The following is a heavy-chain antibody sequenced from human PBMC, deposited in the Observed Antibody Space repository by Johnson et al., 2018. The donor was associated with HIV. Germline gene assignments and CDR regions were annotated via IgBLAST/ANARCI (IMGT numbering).Heavy chain of an antibody. CDR2: IKSKTDGGTT. Sequence: VELVESGGGLVKPGGSLRLSCAASGFTFSNAWMNWVRQDPGKGLEWVGRIKSKTDGGTTDYAAPVKGRFTISRDDSKNTFFLQMNSLRAEDTAVYYCARDRLGAFDIWGQGTMVTVSS. V-gene: IGHV3-15*01. J-gene: IGHJ3*02. CDR3: ARDRLGAFDI. CDR1: GFTFSNAW.